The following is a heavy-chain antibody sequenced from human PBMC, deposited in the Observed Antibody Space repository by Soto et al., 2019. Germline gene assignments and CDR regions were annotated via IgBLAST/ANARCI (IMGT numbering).Heavy chain of an antibody. J-gene: IGHJ4*02. Sequence: ASVKVSCKASGGTFSSYTISWVRQAPGQGLEWMGRIIPILGIANYAQKFQGRVAITADKSTGTAYMEMSSLRSEDTAVYYCARDHNSSSSFVGYWGQGTLVTVSS. D-gene: IGHD6-6*01. V-gene: IGHV1-69*04. CDR1: GGTFSSYT. CDR3: ARDHNSSSSFVGY. CDR2: IIPILGIA.